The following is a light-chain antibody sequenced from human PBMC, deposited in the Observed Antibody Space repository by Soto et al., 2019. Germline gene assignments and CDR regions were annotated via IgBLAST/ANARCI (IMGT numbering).Light chain of an antibody. CDR1: QSVSSN. Sequence: EIVMTQSPVTLSVSPGERVTLSCRASQSVSSNLAWNQQKPGQAPRPLIYGASTRATGIPARFNGSGSGTEFTLTISSLQSEDFAVYYCQQYNNWPGWAFGQGTKVEIK. J-gene: IGKJ1*01. CDR3: QQYNNWPGWA. CDR2: GAS. V-gene: IGKV3-15*01.